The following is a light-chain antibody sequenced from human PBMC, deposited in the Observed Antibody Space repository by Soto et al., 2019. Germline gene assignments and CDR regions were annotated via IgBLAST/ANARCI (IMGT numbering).Light chain of an antibody. V-gene: IGLV2-23*01. CDR3: CSYAGSSTFYV. Sequence: SVLTQPAPVSGSPGQSITISCTGTSSDVGSYNLVSWYQQHPGKAPKLMIYEGSKRPSGVSNRFSGSKSGNTASLTISGLQAEDEADYYCCSYAGSSTFYVFGTGTKVTVL. J-gene: IGLJ1*01. CDR2: EGS. CDR1: SSDVGSYNL.